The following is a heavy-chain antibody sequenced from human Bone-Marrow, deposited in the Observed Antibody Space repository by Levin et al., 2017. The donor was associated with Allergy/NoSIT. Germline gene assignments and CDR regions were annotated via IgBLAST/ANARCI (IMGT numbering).Heavy chain of an antibody. Sequence: SETLSLTCTVSGGSISSGGYYWSWIRQHPGKGLEWIGYIYYSGSTYYNPSLKSRVTISVDTSKNQFSLKLSSVTAADTAVYYCARGADYYDSVWGQGTLVTVSS. D-gene: IGHD3-22*01. J-gene: IGHJ4*02. CDR2: IYYSGST. V-gene: IGHV4-31*03. CDR3: ARGADYYDSV. CDR1: GGSISSGGYY.